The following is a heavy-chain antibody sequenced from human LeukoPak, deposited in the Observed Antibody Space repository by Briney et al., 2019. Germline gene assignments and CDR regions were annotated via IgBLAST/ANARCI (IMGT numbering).Heavy chain of an antibody. CDR1: GYTFTNYY. J-gene: IGHJ6*03. CDR3: ARVFTRRDGYNTYYYYMDV. Sequence: GASVKVSCKASGYTFTNYYMHWVRQAPGQGLEWLGLITPSGDNTWYAQKFQRRVTMTRDMSTTTDYLELSSLRYEDTAVYYCARVFTRRDGYNTYYYYMDVWGKGTTVTVSS. CDR2: ITPSGDNT. D-gene: IGHD5-24*01. V-gene: IGHV1-46*01.